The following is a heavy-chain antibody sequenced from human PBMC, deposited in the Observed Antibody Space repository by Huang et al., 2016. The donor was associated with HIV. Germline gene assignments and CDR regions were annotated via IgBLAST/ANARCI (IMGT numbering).Heavy chain of an antibody. CDR3: AKDGRGSGTYYDYFEY. CDR1: GFTFNKFD. CDR2: ISYDGSSK. Sequence: QVQLVESGGGVVQPGRSPRLSCAAFGFTFNKFDMHWVRQAPGKGLEWVAIISYDGSSKDHAESVKCRFTISRDNSKNTVYLKRNSLRVEDTAVYYCAKDGRGSGTYYDYFEYWGQGTLVTVSS. D-gene: IGHD1-26*01. J-gene: IGHJ4*02. V-gene: IGHV3-30*18.